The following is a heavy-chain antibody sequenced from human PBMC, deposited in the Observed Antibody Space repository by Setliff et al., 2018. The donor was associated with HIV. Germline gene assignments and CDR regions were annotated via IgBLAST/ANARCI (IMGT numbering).Heavy chain of an antibody. CDR2: FYTSGST. V-gene: IGHV4-4*07. D-gene: IGHD5-12*01. CDR3: AREIWGQVAHVPYGMDV. J-gene: IGHJ6*02. Sequence: SETLSLTCTVSGGSISSYYWSWIRQPAGKELEWIGRFYTSGSTNYNPSLKSRVTMSVDTSKNQFSLKVRYVTAADTAIYYCAREIWGQVAHVPYGMDVWGQGTTVTVSS. CDR1: GGSISSYY.